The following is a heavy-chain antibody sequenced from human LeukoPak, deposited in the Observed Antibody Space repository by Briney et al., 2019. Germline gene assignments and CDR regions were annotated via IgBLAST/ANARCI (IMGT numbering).Heavy chain of an antibody. CDR1: GASIISDTYY. V-gene: IGHV4-39*07. J-gene: IGHJ4*02. D-gene: IGHD3-22*01. CDR2: IYYSGST. Sequence: SESLSLTCTVSGASIISDTYYWGWIRQPPGKGLEWIGSIYYSGSTYYSPSLKSRVTMSVDTSTNQFSLKLISVTAADTALYYCARNFYASSGYYLDDFYFDFWGQGTLVTVSS. CDR3: ARNFYASSGYYLDDFYFDF.